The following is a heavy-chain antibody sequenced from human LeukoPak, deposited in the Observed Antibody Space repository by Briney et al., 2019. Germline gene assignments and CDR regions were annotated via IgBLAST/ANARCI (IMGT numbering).Heavy chain of an antibody. Sequence: GGSLRLSCAASGFTFNTYTMNWVRQAPGKGLEWVSSITASSTAIYSADSVKGRFTISRDNAKNFLYLQMNSLRAEDTAVYYCARDNPRGYYDSSDYPDYWGQGTLVTVSS. CDR1: GFTFNTYT. CDR3: ARDNPRGYYDSSDYPDY. CDR2: ITASSTAI. V-gene: IGHV3-21*01. J-gene: IGHJ4*02. D-gene: IGHD3-22*01.